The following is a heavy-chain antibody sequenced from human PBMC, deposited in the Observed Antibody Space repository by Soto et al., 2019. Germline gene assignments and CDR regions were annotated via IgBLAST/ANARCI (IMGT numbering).Heavy chain of an antibody. CDR1: GFSFSNYA. V-gene: IGHV3-23*01. Sequence: GGSLRLSCAASGFSFSNYAMTWVRQAPGKGLEWVSATSGSGGSKYYADSVKGRFTISRANSKNALYLQMNSLRGEDTAVYFCARFLGDTGGYHSRAFDSWGQGTLVTVSS. J-gene: IGHJ4*02. CDR2: TSGSGGSK. CDR3: ARFLGDTGGYHSRAFDS. D-gene: IGHD2-8*02.